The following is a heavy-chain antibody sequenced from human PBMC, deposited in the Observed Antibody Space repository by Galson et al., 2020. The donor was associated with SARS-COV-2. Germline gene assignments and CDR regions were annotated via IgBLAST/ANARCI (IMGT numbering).Heavy chain of an antibody. J-gene: IGHJ6*02. Sequence: ASVKVSCKASGYTFTRYYMHWVRQAPGQGLEWMGIINPTGGSTTYAQKFKGRVTKTRDTSTSTVYMELSSLRSEDTAVYYCARDPTVVTTLLDYYYGMDVWGQGTTVTVSS. CDR1: GYTFTRYY. V-gene: IGHV1-46*01. CDR2: INPTGGST. D-gene: IGHD2-15*01. CDR3: ARDPTVVTTLLDYYYGMDV.